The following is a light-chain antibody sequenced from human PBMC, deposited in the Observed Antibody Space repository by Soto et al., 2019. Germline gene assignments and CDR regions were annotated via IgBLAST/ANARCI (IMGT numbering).Light chain of an antibody. V-gene: IGLV2-14*01. CDR1: SSDVGGYNY. CDR2: EVS. Sequence: QSALTQPASVSGSPGQSITIYCIGTSSDVGGYNYVSWYQQHPGKAPKLMMYEVSNRPSGISNRFSGSKSGATASLTISGLQAEDEADYYCSSYTISSTVVFGGGTKLTVL. J-gene: IGLJ2*01. CDR3: SSYTISSTVV.